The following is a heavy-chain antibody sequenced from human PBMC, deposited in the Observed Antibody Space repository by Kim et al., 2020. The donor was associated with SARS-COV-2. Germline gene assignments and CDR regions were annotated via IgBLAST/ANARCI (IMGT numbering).Heavy chain of an antibody. CDR1: GYTFTSYD. CDR2: MYPNSGNT. J-gene: IGHJ4*02. D-gene: IGHD3-16*02. Sequence: ASVKVSCKASGYTFTSYDINWVRQATGQGLEWMGWMYPNSGNTGYAQKFQGRVTMTRNTSISTAYMELSSLRSEDTAVYYCARGRLNYDYVWGSYLDQDNTPLVYYFDCWGQGTLVTVSS. V-gene: IGHV1-8*01. CDR3: ARGRLNYDYVWGSYLDQDNTPLVYYFDC.